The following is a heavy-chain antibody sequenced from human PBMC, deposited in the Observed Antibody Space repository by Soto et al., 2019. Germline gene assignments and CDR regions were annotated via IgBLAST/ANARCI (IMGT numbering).Heavy chain of an antibody. CDR1: GYIFSSYG. D-gene: IGHD3-3*01. CDR2: ISVDNGNI. V-gene: IGHV1-18*01. Sequence: ASVKVSCKASGYIFSSYGISWVRQAPGQGLEWMGWISVDNGNINYAQKVQGRVTMTTDTSTSTAYMELGSLRSDDTAVYYCTRDRSTSPGSAFWHWGRGTLVTVSS. J-gene: IGHJ4*02. CDR3: TRDRSTSPGSAFWH.